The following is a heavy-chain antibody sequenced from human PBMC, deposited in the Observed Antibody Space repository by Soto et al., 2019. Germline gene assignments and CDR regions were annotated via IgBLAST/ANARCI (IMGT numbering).Heavy chain of an antibody. CDR3: ATSQKGYNWNYFDH. V-gene: IGHV4-30-2*01. CDR1: GDSISNGPYS. Sequence: SETLSLTCTVSGDSISNGPYSWSWIRQPPGKGLQWIGYIYHSGSTYYTPSLESRVSVSVDTSKNQFSLKVSGVSAADTAVYYCATSQKGYNWNYFDHWGQGALVTVSS. J-gene: IGHJ4*02. D-gene: IGHD1-20*01. CDR2: IYHSGST.